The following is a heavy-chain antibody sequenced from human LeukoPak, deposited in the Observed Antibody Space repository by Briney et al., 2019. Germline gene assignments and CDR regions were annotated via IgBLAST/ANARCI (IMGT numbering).Heavy chain of an antibody. J-gene: IGHJ6*03. D-gene: IGHD6-13*01. CDR2: ISYDGSNK. CDR3: ARGDGSWRIRYYYYYMDV. V-gene: IGHV3-30*04. CDR1: GFTFSSYA. Sequence: GGSLRLSCAASGFTFSSYAMHWVRQAPGKGLEWVAVISYDGSNKYYADSVKGRFTISRDNSKNTLYLQMNSLRAEDTAVYYCARGDGSWRIRYYYYYMDVWGKGTTVTVSS.